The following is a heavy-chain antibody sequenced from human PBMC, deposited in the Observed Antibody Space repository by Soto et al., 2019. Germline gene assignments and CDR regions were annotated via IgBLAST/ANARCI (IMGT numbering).Heavy chain of an antibody. CDR1: GGSFSGYY. CDR2: INHSGST. V-gene: IGHV4-34*01. CDR3: ERGRFRATVDY. J-gene: IGHJ4*02. Sequence: SETLSLTCAVYGGSFSGYYWSWIRQPPGKGLEWIGEINHSGSTNYNPSLKSRVTISVDTSKNQFSLKLSSVTAADTAVYYCERGRFRATVDYWGQGTLVTVSS. D-gene: IGHD2-21*01.